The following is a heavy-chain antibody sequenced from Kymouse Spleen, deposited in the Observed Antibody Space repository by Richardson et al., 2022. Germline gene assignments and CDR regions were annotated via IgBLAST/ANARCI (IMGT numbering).Heavy chain of an antibody. J-gene: IGHJ3*02. CDR1: GGSFSGYY. V-gene: IGHV4-34*01. D-gene: IGHD7-27*02. CDR2: INHSGST. Sequence: QVQLQQWGAGLLKPSETLSLTCAVYGGSFSGYYWSWIRQPPGKGLEWIGEINHSGSTNYNPSLKSRVTISVDTSKNQFSLKLSSVTAADTAVYYCARGPLGIAFDIWGQGTMVTVSS. CDR3: ARGPLGIAFDI.